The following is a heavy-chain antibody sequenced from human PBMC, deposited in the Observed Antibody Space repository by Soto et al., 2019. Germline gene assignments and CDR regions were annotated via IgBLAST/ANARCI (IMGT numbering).Heavy chain of an antibody. Sequence: QVQLQESGPGLVKPSQTLSLTCAISGDSVSSNSAAWNWIRLSPSRGLEWMARTYYRYRWYNDYAVSVRSRITVNPDTSKNPFSLQLTSVTPEDTAVYYCAGTTSHQWYYMDVWGKGTTVTVSS. J-gene: IGHJ6*03. CDR2: TYYRYRWYN. V-gene: IGHV6-1*01. CDR1: GDSVSSNSAA. D-gene: IGHD1-7*01. CDR3: AGTTSHQWYYMDV.